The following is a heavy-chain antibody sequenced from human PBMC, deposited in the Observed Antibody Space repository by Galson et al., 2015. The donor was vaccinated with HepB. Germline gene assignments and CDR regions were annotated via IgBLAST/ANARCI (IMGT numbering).Heavy chain of an antibody. CDR3: ARGVAVAGGTRYYYYGMDA. V-gene: IGHV1-46*03. CDR2: INPSGGST. Sequence: SVKVSCKASGYTFTSYYMHWVRQAPGQGLEWMGIINPSGGSTSYAQKFQGRVTMTRDTSTSTVYMELSSLRSEDTAVYYCARGVAVAGGTRYYYYGMDAWGQGTLVTVSS. J-gene: IGHJ6*02. CDR1: GYTFTSYY. D-gene: IGHD6-19*01.